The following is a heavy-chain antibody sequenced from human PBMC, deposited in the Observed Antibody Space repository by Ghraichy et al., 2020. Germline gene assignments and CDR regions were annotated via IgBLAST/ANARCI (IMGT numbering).Heavy chain of an antibody. D-gene: IGHD5-24*01. Sequence: GSLRLSCTVSGGSISSTSYYWGWIRQPPGKGLELIGSVFYSGTTYYHPSLKSRLTMSVDSSKNQFSLKLSSVTAADTAVYYCATQRWIQFFEFWGQGTLVTVSS. CDR1: GGSISSTSYY. J-gene: IGHJ4*02. CDR3: ATQRWIQFFEF. CDR2: VFYSGTT. V-gene: IGHV4-39*01.